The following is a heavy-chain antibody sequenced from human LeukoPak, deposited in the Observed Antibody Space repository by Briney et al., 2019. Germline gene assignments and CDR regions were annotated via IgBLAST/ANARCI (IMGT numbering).Heavy chain of an antibody. J-gene: IGHJ5*02. CDR2: INNDGSST. CDR1: GFTFSSYW. V-gene: IGHV3-74*01. CDR3: ARWGSVLWFDP. D-gene: IGHD3-16*01. Sequence: GGSLRLSCAASGFTFSSYWMHWVRQAPGKGLMWVSRINNDGSSTSHADSVKGRFTISRDNAKNTLYLQMNSLRAEDTAVYYCARWGSVLWFDPWGQGTLVTVSS.